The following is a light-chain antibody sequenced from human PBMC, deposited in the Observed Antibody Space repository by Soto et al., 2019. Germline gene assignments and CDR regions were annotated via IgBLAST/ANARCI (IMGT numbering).Light chain of an antibody. CDR3: QQSYSTLPIT. CDR1: QGIRND. J-gene: IGKJ5*01. Sequence: AIQLTESPSSLSASVGDRVTITCRASQGIRNDLSWYQQKPGKAPKLLIYAASSLQSGVPSRFSGSGSGTDFTLTISSLQPEDFATYYCQQSYSTLPITFGQGTRLEIK. V-gene: IGKV1-6*01. CDR2: AAS.